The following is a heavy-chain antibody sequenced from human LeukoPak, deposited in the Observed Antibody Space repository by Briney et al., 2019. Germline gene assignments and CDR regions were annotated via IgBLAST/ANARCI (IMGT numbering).Heavy chain of an antibody. D-gene: IGHD2/OR15-2a*01. CDR2: MNPNSGNT. CDR3: WASMGHYYYYYMDV. CDR1: GYTFTSYD. V-gene: IGHV1-8*01. Sequence: ASVKVSCKASGYTFTSYDINWVRQATGQGLEWMGWMNPNSGNTGYAQKFQGRVTMTRYTSISTAYMELSSLRSEDTAVYYCWASMGHYYYYYMDVWGKGTTVTVSS. J-gene: IGHJ6*03.